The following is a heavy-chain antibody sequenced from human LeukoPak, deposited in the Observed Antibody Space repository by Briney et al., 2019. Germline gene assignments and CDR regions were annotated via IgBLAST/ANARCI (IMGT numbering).Heavy chain of an antibody. CDR3: AKAQGDHYYDSSGYYDWFDP. CDR1: GFTFSSYG. CDR2: ISYDGSNK. V-gene: IGHV3-30*18. J-gene: IGHJ5*02. Sequence: GGSLRLSCAASGFTFSSYGMNWVRQAPGKGLEWVAVISYDGSNKYYADSVKGRFTISRDNSKNTLYLQMNRLRAEDTAVYYCAKAQGDHYYDSSGYYDWFDPWGQGTLVTVSS. D-gene: IGHD3-22*01.